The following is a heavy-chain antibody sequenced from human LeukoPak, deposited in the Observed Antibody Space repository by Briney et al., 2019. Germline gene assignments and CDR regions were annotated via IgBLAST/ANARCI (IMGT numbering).Heavy chain of an antibody. Sequence: PGTSLRLSCAASGLSLSNSGMPWVRQAPGKGLEWVAHIWYDGSNKYYADSVRGRFTISRDNSKNTVYLQMNSLRAEDTAVYYCAKDFVDYYDSSGYPLHAFDIWGQGTTVTVSS. J-gene: IGHJ3*02. CDR3: AKDFVDYYDSSGYPLHAFDI. CDR1: GLSLSNSG. D-gene: IGHD3-22*01. V-gene: IGHV3-33*06. CDR2: IWYDGSNK.